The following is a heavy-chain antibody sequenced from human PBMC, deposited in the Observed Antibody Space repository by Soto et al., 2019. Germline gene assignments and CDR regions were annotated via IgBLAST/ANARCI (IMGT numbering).Heavy chain of an antibody. CDR3: ITAPLR. Sequence: QLVESGGGFVKPGMSLRLTCEASGFNFSNAWMTWVRQAPGKGLERVGLIRSQGDGGAADYAAPVRGRFTISRDDSQKLVVLHMDNLQPEDTAVYYCITAPLRWGQGTLVTVSS. V-gene: IGHV3-15*01. CDR2: IRSQGDGGAA. CDR1: GFNFSNAW. J-gene: IGHJ4*02.